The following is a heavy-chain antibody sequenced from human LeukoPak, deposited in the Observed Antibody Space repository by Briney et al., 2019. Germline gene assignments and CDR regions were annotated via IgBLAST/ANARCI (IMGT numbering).Heavy chain of an antibody. J-gene: IGHJ4*02. D-gene: IGHD5-12*01. CDR3: TGESYRTSFLFDL. CDR1: GDSVSSYY. V-gene: IGHV4-4*07. CDR2: ISTSGSA. Sequence: SETLSLTCTVSGDSVSSYYWSWIRQPAGNRLEWIRRISTSGSARYNPSLKSRVTLSIDTSKNQISLNVKSVTAADTAVYYCTGESYRTSFLFDLWGQGTLVTVSS.